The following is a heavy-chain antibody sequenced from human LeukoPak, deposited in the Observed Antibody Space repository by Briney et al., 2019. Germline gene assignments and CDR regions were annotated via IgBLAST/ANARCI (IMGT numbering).Heavy chain of an antibody. D-gene: IGHD3-9*01. V-gene: IGHV3-66*01. CDR2: IYRGGNT. CDR1: GFTVSGNY. CDR3: ARSRYLDWGGAFDM. J-gene: IGHJ3*02. Sequence: PGGSLRLSCAASGFTVSGNYMTWVRQAPGKGLEWVSVIYRGGNTYYAASVEGRFTISRDDSKNTVYLQLNSLRGEDTAIYYCARSRYLDWGGAFDMWGLGTMVTVSS.